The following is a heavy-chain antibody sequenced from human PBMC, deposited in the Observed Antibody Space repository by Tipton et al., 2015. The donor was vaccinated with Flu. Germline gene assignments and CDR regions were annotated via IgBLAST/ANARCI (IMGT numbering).Heavy chain of an antibody. CDR1: GGSISSYY. CDR3: ARLAQQQLHYYYYMDV. CDR2: IYYSGST. Sequence: TLSLTCTVSGGSISSYYWSWIRQPPGKGLEWIGYIYYSGSTNYNPYLKSRVTISVDTSKNQFSLKLSSVTAADTAVYYCARLAQQQLHYYYYMDVWGKGTTVTVSS. D-gene: IGHD6-13*01. J-gene: IGHJ6*03. V-gene: IGHV4-59*13.